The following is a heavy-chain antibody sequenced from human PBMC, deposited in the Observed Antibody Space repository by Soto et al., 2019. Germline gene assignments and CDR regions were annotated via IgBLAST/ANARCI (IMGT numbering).Heavy chain of an antibody. J-gene: IGHJ4*02. D-gene: IGHD3-3*01. CDR3: AREAAIRFLEWPVSDY. CDR1: GFTFSDYY. Sequence: GESLKISCAASGFTFSDYYMSWIRQAPGKGLEWVSYISSSGSTIYYADSVKGRFTISRDNAKNSLYLQMNSLRAEDTAVYYCAREAAIRFLEWPVSDYWGQGTLVTVSS. V-gene: IGHV3-11*01. CDR2: ISSSGSTI.